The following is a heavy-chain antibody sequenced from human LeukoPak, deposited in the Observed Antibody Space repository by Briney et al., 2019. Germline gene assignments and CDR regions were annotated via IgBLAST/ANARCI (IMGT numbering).Heavy chain of an antibody. Sequence: GGSLRLSCAASGFTFSTYAMSWVRQAPGKGLEWVSTISGSGGRTYYIDSVKGRFTISRDNSKNTLDLQMNSLRAEDTAAYYCAKVHDYDISGYYSTTIPYYYMDVWGKGTTVTVSS. J-gene: IGHJ6*03. V-gene: IGHV3-23*01. CDR3: AKVHDYDISGYYSTTIPYYYMDV. CDR2: ISGSGGRT. CDR1: GFTFSTYA. D-gene: IGHD3-22*01.